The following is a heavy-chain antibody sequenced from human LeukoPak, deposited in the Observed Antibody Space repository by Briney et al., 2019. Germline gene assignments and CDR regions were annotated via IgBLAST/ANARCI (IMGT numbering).Heavy chain of an antibody. D-gene: IGHD2-15*01. J-gene: IGHJ5*02. Sequence: SVKVSCKASGGTFSSYAISWVRQAPGQGLEWMGRIIPIFGTANYAQKFHGRVTITTDESTSTAYMELSSLRSEDTAVYYCARDPLYCSGGSCHNWFDPWGQGTLVTVSS. V-gene: IGHV1-69*05. CDR3: ARDPLYCSGGSCHNWFDP. CDR1: GGTFSSYA. CDR2: IIPIFGTA.